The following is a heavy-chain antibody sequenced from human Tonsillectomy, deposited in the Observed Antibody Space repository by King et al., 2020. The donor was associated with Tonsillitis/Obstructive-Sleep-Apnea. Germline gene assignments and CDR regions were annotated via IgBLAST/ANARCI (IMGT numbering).Heavy chain of an antibody. J-gene: IGHJ6*03. CDR1: GFSFSSYA. V-gene: IGHV3-23*04. D-gene: IGHD3-22*01. Sequence: VQLVESGGGLVQPGGSLRLSCAASGFSFSSYAMRWVRQAPGKGLEWVSSLSGNGVRTYYADSVKGRFTISRDNSKSTLYLQMNSLRADDTAVYYCAKSHVVTTSYYYYYYYIDVWGKGTPVTVSS. CDR3: AKSHVVTTSYYYYYYYIDV. CDR2: LSGNGVRT.